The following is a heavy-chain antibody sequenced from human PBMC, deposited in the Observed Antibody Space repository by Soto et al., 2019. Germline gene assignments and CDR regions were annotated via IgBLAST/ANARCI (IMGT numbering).Heavy chain of an antibody. V-gene: IGHV4-4*02. CDR1: GGSIHSRNR. CDR3: ANTRGLGLLDV. J-gene: IGHJ6*04. Sequence: QVHLQESGPGLVKPSGTLSLICTVSGGSIHSRNRWSWVRQSPAKVLEWIGEISHTGSTNYSPSLNSRVTISLDKSNNQFSLNLRSMTAADAAVYYCANTRGLGLLDVWGKGTAVTVSS. D-gene: IGHD3-10*01. CDR2: ISHTGST.